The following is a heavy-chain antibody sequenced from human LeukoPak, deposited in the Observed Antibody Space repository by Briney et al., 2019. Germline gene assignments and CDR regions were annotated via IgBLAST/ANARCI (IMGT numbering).Heavy chain of an antibody. D-gene: IGHD6-13*01. CDR2: INPNSGGT. CDR3: ASDAAAAGQNYYYYYGMDV. V-gene: IGHV1-2*02. Sequence: ASVKVSCKASGYTFTGYYMHWVRQAPGQGLEWMGWINPNSGGTNYAQKFQGRVTMTRDTSISTAYMELSRLRSDDTAVYYCASDAAAAGQNYYYYYGMDVWGQGTTVTVSS. J-gene: IGHJ6*02. CDR1: GYTFTGYY.